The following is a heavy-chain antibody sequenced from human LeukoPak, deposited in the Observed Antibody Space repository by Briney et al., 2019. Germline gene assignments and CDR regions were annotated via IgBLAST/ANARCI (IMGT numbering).Heavy chain of an antibody. J-gene: IGHJ4*02. Sequence: GGSLRLSCAASGFTFSGSAVHWVRQASGKGLEWVGRITSKTNSYATAYAASVKGRFAISRDDSKNTVYLQMDSLKSEDTAVYFCTWVACSGGSCYFDSWGQGTLVTVSS. CDR2: ITSKTNSYAT. V-gene: IGHV3-73*01. CDR3: TWVACSGGSCYFDS. D-gene: IGHD2-15*01. CDR1: GFTFSGSA.